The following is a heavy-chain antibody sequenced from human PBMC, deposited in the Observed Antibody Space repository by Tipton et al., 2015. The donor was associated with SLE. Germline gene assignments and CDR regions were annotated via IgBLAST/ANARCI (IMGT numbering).Heavy chain of an antibody. CDR1: EITFTRHP. J-gene: IGHJ6*02. V-gene: IGHV3-30*04. D-gene: IGHD6-25*01. CDR2: ISPDGTEN. Sequence: SLRLSCAASEITFTRHPMHWVRQAAGKGPEWVAVISPDGTENRYSESVKGRFSISRDNSENTLYLQMNSLRVDDTAVYHCAREISSSGRAGCMDVWGPGTTVTVSS. CDR3: AREISSSGRAGCMDV.